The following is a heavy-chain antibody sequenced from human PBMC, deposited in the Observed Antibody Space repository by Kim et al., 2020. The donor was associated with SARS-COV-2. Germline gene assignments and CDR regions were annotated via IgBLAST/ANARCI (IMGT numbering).Heavy chain of an antibody. V-gene: IGHV4-39*01. CDR1: DASSTSTNNY. Sequence: SETLSLTCSVSDASSTSTNNYWGWIRQPPGKGLEWIGTIYNSGGTYYNPSLKSRVTMSIDTSNNRLSLTLTSVTAADTAIYYCATGSLDYWGQGTLVTVS. CDR2: IYNSGGT. D-gene: IGHD1-26*01. CDR3: ATGSLDY. J-gene: IGHJ4*02.